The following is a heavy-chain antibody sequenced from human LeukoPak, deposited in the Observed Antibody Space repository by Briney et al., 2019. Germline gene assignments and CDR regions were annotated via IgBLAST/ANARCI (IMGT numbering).Heavy chain of an antibody. CDR3: AKDGQYSSSFGGHHDY. Sequence: GGSLRLSCAASGFTFSSYAMGWVRQAPGKGLEWVSAISGSGGSTYYADSVKGRFTISRDNSKNTLYLQMNSLRAEDTAVYYCAKDGQYSSSFGGHHDYWGQGTLVAVSS. CDR2: ISGSGGST. V-gene: IGHV3-23*01. CDR1: GFTFSSYA. D-gene: IGHD6-13*01. J-gene: IGHJ4*02.